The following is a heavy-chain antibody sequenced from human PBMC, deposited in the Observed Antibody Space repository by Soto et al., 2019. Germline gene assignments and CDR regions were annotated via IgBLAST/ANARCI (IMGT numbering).Heavy chain of an antibody. Sequence: QITLKEAGPTLVKPTQTLTLTCTFSGFSLSTTGEGVFWIRQPPGKAPEWLALVHWNDDKRYSPSLRPRLTIRKDTSRNQVVHSLTNLDPVDTGTYYCAHRRLGDNRPDYNGLDVWGQGTTVIVSS. D-gene: IGHD3-3*01. CDR2: VHWNDDK. J-gene: IGHJ6*02. CDR3: AHRRLGDNRPDYNGLDV. CDR1: GFSLSTTGEG. V-gene: IGHV2-5*01.